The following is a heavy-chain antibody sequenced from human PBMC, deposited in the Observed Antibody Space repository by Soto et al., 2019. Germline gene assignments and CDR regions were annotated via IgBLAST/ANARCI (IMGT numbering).Heavy chain of an antibody. CDR2: IYKSATT. J-gene: IGHJ5*01. V-gene: IGHV4-30-4*01. Sequence: SETLSLTCSVSGDSISTVDYFSAWIRQPPGQALEYIGYIYKSATTYYNPSFESRVAISLDTSKSQFSLNVTSVTAADTAVYFCARGRYCLTGRCFPNWFDSWGQGTLGTVCS. D-gene: IGHD2-15*01. CDR1: GDSISTVDYF. CDR3: ARGRYCLTGRCFPNWFDS.